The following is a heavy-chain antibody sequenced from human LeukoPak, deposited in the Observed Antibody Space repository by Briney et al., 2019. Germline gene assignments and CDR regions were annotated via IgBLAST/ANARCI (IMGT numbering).Heavy chain of an antibody. J-gene: IGHJ4*02. V-gene: IGHV3-7*01. CDR2: IKQDGSEK. CDR1: GFTFSSYW. D-gene: IGHD3-3*01. CDR3: ARASITIFGVVITAPLDY. Sequence: GGSLRLSCTASGFTFSSYWMSWVRQAPGKGLEWVANIKQDGSEKYYVDSVKGRFTISRDNAKNSLYLQMNSLRAEDTAVYYCARASITIFGVVITAPLDYWGQGTLVTVSS.